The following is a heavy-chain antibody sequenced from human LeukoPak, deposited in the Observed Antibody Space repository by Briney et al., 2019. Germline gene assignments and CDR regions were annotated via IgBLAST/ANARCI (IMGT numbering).Heavy chain of an antibody. Sequence: PGGSLRLSCAASGFTVSDNYMTWVRQAPGKGLEWVSLIYAAGGTYFADSVRGRFTISRDNSKNTVYLQMNNLGVDVTAVYYCGSSNLLTGYYFLNFWGQGTLVTVSS. CDR1: GFTVSDNY. D-gene: IGHD3-9*01. CDR3: GSSNLLTGYYFLNF. J-gene: IGHJ4*02. V-gene: IGHV3-66*01. CDR2: IYAAGGT.